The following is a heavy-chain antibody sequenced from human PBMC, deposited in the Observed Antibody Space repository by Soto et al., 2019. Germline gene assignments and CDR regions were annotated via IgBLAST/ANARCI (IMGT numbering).Heavy chain of an antibody. J-gene: IGHJ5*01. V-gene: IGHV3-23*01. CDR1: GFTFSSYA. Sequence: EVQLLESGGGLVQPGGSLRLSCAASGFTFSSYAMTWVRQAPGKGLEWVSGISGSGATTSYADSVKGRFTVSRDNSKNTDYLQLNSLRVEDTAVYHCAKLRYSDWSAYIWFEYWGQGTPVVVSS. CDR2: ISGSGATT. CDR3: AKLRYSDWSAYIWFEY. D-gene: IGHD3-9*01.